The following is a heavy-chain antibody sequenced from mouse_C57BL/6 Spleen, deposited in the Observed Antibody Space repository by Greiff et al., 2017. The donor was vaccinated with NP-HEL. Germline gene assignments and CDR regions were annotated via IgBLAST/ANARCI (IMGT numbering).Heavy chain of an antibody. V-gene: IGHV2-4*01. J-gene: IGHJ1*03. Sequence: VQLQQSGPGLVQPSQRLSITCTVSGFSLTSYGVHWVRQPPGKGLEWLGVIWSGGSTDYNAAFISRLSISKDNSKSQVFFKMNSLQADDTAIYYCAKGAGYGSSYEYFDVWGTGTTVTVSS. D-gene: IGHD1-1*01. CDR1: GFSLTSYG. CDR3: AKGAGYGSSYEYFDV. CDR2: IWSGGST.